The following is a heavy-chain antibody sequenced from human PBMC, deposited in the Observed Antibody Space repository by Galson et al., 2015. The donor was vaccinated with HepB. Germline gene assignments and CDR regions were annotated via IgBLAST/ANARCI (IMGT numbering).Heavy chain of an antibody. CDR3: AKDLQSTGESYFDL. CDR1: GFTFSRYG. J-gene: IGHJ2*01. CDR2: ISYDGGNK. D-gene: IGHD7-27*01. V-gene: IGHV3-30*18. Sequence: SLRLSCAASGFTFSRYGMHWVRQAPGKGLEWVAVISYDGGNKYYADSVKGRFTISRDNSKNTLYLQMNSLRAEDTALYYCAKDLQSTGESYFDLWGRGTLGAVSS.